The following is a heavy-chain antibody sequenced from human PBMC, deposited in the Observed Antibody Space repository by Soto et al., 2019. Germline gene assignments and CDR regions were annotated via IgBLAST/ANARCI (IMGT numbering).Heavy chain of an antibody. J-gene: IGHJ6*02. CDR3: ARSLIAAAGLTYYYYCLDV. D-gene: IGHD6-13*01. CDR2: IIPLFGTA. V-gene: IGHV1-69*01. Sequence: QVQLVQSGAEVKKPGSSVKVSCKASGGTFSNYVVTWVRQAPGQGLEWMGGIIPLFGTANYAQEFQGRVTITADESTSTAYMELSSLRSEDTAVYYCARSLIAAAGLTYYYYCLDVWGQGTTVTVSS. CDR1: GGTFSNYV.